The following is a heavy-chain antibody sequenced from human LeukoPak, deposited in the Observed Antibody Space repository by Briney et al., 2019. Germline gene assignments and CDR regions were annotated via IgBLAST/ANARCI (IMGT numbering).Heavy chain of an antibody. V-gene: IGHV3-30*04. CDR1: GFTFSSYA. Sequence: GGSLRLSCAASGFTFSSYAMHWVCQAPGKGLEWVAVISYDGSNKYYADSVKGRFTISRDNSKNTLYLQMNSLRAEDTAVYYCARDRRYGNGGYYCGMDVWGQGTTVTVSS. D-gene: IGHD4-11*01. CDR2: ISYDGSNK. J-gene: IGHJ6*02. CDR3: ARDRRYGNGGYYCGMDV.